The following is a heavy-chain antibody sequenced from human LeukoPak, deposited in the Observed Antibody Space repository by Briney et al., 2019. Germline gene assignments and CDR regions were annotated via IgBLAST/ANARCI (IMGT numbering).Heavy chain of an antibody. J-gene: IGHJ4*02. CDR3: AKVAGSSAYYPEY. V-gene: IGHV3-23*01. CDR1: GFTFSSYA. Sequence: PGGSLRLSCVASGFTFSSYAMSWVRQAPGKGLEWVSAISAGGSSTYSADSVKGRFTISRDNSKNTLYMQMNSLRAEDTAVYYCAKVAGSSAYYPEYWGQGTLVTVSS. D-gene: IGHD3-22*01. CDR2: ISAGGSST.